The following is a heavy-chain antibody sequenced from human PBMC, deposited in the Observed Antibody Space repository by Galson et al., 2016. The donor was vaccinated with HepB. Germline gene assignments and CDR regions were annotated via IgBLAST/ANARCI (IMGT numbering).Heavy chain of an antibody. V-gene: IGHV3-33*01. D-gene: IGHD6-13*01. J-gene: IGHJ4*02. CDR3: AREDPIAAPGANDC. CDR1: GYTFNSFG. CDR2: IWYDGSNK. Sequence: SLRLSCAASGYTFNSFGMHWVRQAPGKGLEWVAVIWYDGSNKYYGDSVKGRFTISRDNSKNTLYLQMNSLRAEDTAIYYCAREDPIAAPGANDCWGQGTQVTVSS.